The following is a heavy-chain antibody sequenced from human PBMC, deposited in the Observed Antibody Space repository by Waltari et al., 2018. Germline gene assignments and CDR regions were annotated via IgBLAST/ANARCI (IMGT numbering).Heavy chain of an antibody. V-gene: IGHV3-48*03. CDR1: GFTFSSYE. Sequence: EVQLVESGGGLVQPGGSLRLSCAASGFTFSSYEMNWVRQAPGKGREWVSYSSRGGTNMFYAESVKGRFTSSRDNAKNSLYLHMNSLRVEDTAVYYCARERSVTGKGNLDYWGQGTLVTVSS. D-gene: IGHD3-10*01. J-gene: IGHJ4*02. CDR3: ARERSVTGKGNLDY. CDR2: SSRGGTNM.